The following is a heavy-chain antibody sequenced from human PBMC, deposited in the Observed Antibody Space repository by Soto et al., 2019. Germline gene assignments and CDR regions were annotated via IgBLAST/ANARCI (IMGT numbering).Heavy chain of an antibody. D-gene: IGHD3-10*02. V-gene: IGHV2-5*02. J-gene: IGHJ4*02. Sequence: QITLKESGPTLVKPTQTLTLTCTFSGFSLSTSGVGVGWIRQPPGKALECLALIYWDDNKRYSPSLKSRLTTPTDTSKKQVVLTRTDMYPLDTGTYYCTHIQCVYCSGSSPQYRGQGTLVTVSS. CDR1: GFSLSTSGVG. CDR2: IYWDDNK. CDR3: THIQCVYCSGSSPQY.